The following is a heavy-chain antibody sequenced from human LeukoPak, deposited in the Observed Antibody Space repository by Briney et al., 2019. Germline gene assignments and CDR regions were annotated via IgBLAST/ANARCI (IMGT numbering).Heavy chain of an antibody. D-gene: IGHD1-20*01. V-gene: IGHV3-21*01. CDR1: GFTFSSYS. CDR3: ARMVTGRTSRRPIDY. Sequence: GGSLRLSCAASGFTFSSYSMTWVRQAPGKGLEWVSSISSSSSYIYYADSVKGRFTISRDNAKNSLYLQMNSLRAEDTAVYYCARMVTGRTSRRPIDYWGQGTLVTVSS. J-gene: IGHJ4*02. CDR2: ISSSSSYI.